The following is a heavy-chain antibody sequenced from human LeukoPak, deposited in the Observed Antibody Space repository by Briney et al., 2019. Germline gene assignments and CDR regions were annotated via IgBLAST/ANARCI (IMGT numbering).Heavy chain of an antibody. Sequence: SGTLSLTCAVSGGSISSSNWWSWVRQPPGKGLEWIGEIYHSGSTNYNPSLKSRVTISVDTSKNQFSLKLSSVTAADTAVYYCARGRRESSSWFYNWFDPWGQGTLVTVSS. D-gene: IGHD6-13*01. J-gene: IGHJ5*02. CDR2: IYHSGST. CDR3: ARGRRESSSWFYNWFDP. CDR1: GGSISSSNW. V-gene: IGHV4-4*02.